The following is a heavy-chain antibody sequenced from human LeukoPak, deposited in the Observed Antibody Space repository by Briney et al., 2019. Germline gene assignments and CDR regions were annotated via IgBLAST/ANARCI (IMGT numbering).Heavy chain of an antibody. CDR2: IYYSGST. J-gene: IGHJ4*02. Sequence: KSSETLSLTCTVSGGSISSYYWSWIRQPPGKGLEWIGYIYYSGSTNYNPSLKSRVTISKDTSKNHFSLNLTSVSAADTAVYYCARRSSTWYFDYWGQGTLVTVSS. CDR1: GGSISSYY. V-gene: IGHV4-59*01. D-gene: IGHD6-13*01. CDR3: ARRSSTWYFDY.